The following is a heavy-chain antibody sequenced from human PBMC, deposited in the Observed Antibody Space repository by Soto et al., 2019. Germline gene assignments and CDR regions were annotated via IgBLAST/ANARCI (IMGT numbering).Heavy chain of an antibody. Sequence: SVKVSCKASEATLNSNTINWVGQAPGRRRERVGKVGQMYYSQKYEEKFKGRVTITADKSTKTAYMEPTSLRSEDTALYICASWRSYSGSYCIDYWGQGTLVTVSS. D-gene: IGHD3-16*01. CDR2: VGQMYYSQ. V-gene: IGHV1-69*08. CDR1: EATLNSNT. CDR3: ASWRSYSGSYCIDY. J-gene: IGHJ4*02.